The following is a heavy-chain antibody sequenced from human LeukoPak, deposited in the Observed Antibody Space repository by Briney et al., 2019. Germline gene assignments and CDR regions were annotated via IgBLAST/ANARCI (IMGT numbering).Heavy chain of an antibody. CDR2: IYYSGST. CDR1: GGSISSSSYY. V-gene: IGHV4-39*01. D-gene: IGHD6-19*01. Sequence: PSETLSLTCTVSGGSISSSSYYWGWIRQPPGKGLEWIGSIYYSGSTYYNPSPKSRVTISVDTSKNQFSLKLSSVTAADTAVYYCARRIRYSSGWYGGEDYWGQGTLVTVSS. CDR3: ARRIRYSSGWYGGEDY. J-gene: IGHJ4*02.